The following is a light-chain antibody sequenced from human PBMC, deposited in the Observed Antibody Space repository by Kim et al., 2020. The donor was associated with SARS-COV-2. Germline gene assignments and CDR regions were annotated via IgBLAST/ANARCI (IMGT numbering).Light chain of an antibody. CDR2: MNN. J-gene: IGLJ1*01. V-gene: IGLV1-47*01. CDR3: ESWGDSLSGYV. Sequence: RVTISCSRSSSNSESNYVYWYQQHPGTAPKPLIYMNNQRPSGVPDRFSGSKCGTSASPAISGLRSEDEDDYYCESWGDSLSGYVFGTGTKVTVL. CDR1: SSNSESNY.